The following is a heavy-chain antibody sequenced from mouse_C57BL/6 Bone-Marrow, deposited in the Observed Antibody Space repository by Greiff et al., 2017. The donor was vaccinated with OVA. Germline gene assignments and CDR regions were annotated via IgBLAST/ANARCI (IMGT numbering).Heavy chain of an antibody. CDR1: GFSLTSYG. V-gene: IGHV2-5*01. CDR3: AKNKRGVPYAMDY. CDR2: IWRGGST. J-gene: IGHJ4*01. Sequence: QVQLQQSGPGLVQPSQSLSITCTVSGFSLTSYGVHWVRQSPGKGLEWLGVIWRGGSTDYNAAFMSRLSITKNNTKSHIYFKMNRRQADDADIYYCAKNKRGVPYAMDYWGQGTAVTVSA.